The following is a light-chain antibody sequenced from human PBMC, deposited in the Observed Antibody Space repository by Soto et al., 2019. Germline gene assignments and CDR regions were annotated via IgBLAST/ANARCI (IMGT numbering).Light chain of an antibody. V-gene: IGLV2-8*01. CDR1: SSDVGGYNY. J-gene: IGLJ2*01. CDR3: SSFAGNNNVV. CDR2: EVS. Sequence: QSALTQPPSASGAPGQSVTISCTGTSSDVGGYNYVSWYQQHPGKAPKLMISEVSKRHSGVPDRFSGSKSGNTASLTVSGLQAEDEADYYCSSFAGNNNVVFGGGTKLTVL.